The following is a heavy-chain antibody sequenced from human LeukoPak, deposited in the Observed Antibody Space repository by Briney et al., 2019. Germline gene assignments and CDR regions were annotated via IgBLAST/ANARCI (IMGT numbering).Heavy chain of an antibody. Sequence: GRSLRLSCAASGFTFDDYAMHWVRQAPGKGLEWVSGISWNSGSIGYADSVKGRFTISRDNAKNSLYLQMNRLRAEDTALYYCVKGAGYYYDSRFDYWAREPWSPSPQ. CDR2: ISWNSGSI. CDR1: GFTFDDYA. D-gene: IGHD3-22*01. V-gene: IGHV3-9*01. CDR3: VKGAGYYYDSRFDY. J-gene: IGHJ4*02.